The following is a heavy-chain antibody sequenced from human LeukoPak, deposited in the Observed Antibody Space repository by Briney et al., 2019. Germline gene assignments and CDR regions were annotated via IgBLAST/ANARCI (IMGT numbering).Heavy chain of an antibody. Sequence: SETLSLTCTVSGGSISSYYWSWIRQPPGKGLEWIGYIYYSGSTNYNPSLKSRVTISVDTSKNQFSLKLSSVTAADTAVYYCAXHSRVTSWVMDVWGQGTTVTVSS. CDR2: IYYSGST. CDR3: AXHSRVTSWVMDV. J-gene: IGHJ6*02. D-gene: IGHD4-4*01. V-gene: IGHV4-59*08. CDR1: GGSISSYY.